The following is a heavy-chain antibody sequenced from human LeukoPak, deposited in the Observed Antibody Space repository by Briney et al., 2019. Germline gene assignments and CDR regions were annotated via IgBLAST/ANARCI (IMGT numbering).Heavy chain of an antibody. CDR1: GFTFNTAW. V-gene: IGHV3-15*01. Sequence: GGSLRLSCAASGFTFNTAWLTWIRQVPGKGLEWVGRIKSKTDGGAAEHAAPVEGRFTISRDDSKNTLHLQMNSLKTEDTAVYYCTTFSGWGYFDYWGQGTLVTVSS. CDR3: TTFSGWGYFDY. CDR2: IKSKTDGGAA. J-gene: IGHJ4*02. D-gene: IGHD6-19*01.